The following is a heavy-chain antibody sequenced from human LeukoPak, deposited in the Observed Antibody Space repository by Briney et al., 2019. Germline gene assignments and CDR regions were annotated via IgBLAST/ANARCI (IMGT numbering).Heavy chain of an antibody. Sequence: PGGSLRLSCAASGFTFSSYSMNWVRQAPGKGLEWVSSISSSSSYIYYADSVKGRFTISRDNAKNSLYLQMNSLRAEDTAVYYCARDGPDVEDAFDIWGQGTMVTVSS. CDR2: ISSSSSYI. CDR3: ARDGPDVEDAFDI. J-gene: IGHJ3*02. CDR1: GFTFSSYS. D-gene: IGHD5-24*01. V-gene: IGHV3-21*01.